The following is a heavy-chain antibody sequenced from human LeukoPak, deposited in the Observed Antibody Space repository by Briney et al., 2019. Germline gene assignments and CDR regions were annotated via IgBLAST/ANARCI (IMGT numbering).Heavy chain of an antibody. J-gene: IGHJ6*02. Sequence: ASVKVSCKASGYTFTNYYMHWVRQAPGQGLEWMGIINPSGGTTTYAHKFQDRVTMTRDTSTSTVYMEVSSLRPEDTAVHYCARPTSIIPASNVYYYYYAMDVWGQGTTVTVSS. CDR2: INPSGGTT. CDR3: ARPTSIIPASNVYYYYYAMDV. V-gene: IGHV1-46*01. CDR1: GYTFTNYY. D-gene: IGHD2-2*01.